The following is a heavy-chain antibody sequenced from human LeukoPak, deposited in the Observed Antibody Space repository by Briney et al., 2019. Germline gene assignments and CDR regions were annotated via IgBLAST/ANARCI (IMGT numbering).Heavy chain of an antibody. CDR2: ISGRSSNI. CDR1: GFTFSSYS. J-gene: IGHJ4*02. D-gene: IGHD3-22*01. V-gene: IGHV3-48*02. CDR3: AREYHYYDGSGYYF. Sequence: TGGSLRLSCAASGFTFSSYSMNWVRQAPGKGLEWVSYISGRSSNIYYADSVKGRFTISRDNAKNSLYLQMNSLRDEGTAVYYCAREYHYYDGSGYYFWGQGTLVTVSS.